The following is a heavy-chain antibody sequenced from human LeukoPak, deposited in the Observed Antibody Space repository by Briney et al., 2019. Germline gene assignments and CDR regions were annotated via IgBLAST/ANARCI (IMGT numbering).Heavy chain of an antibody. D-gene: IGHD6-13*01. CDR1: GFTFSSYE. Sequence: GGSLRLSCEASGFTFSSYEMNWVRQAPGKGLEWLSYISSSGSTIYYADSVKGRFTISRDNAKNSLYLQMNSLRAEDTAVYYCARGEEQQLPIYYYYGMDVWGQGTTVTVSS. CDR2: ISSSGSTI. V-gene: IGHV3-48*03. J-gene: IGHJ6*02. CDR3: ARGEEQQLPIYYYYGMDV.